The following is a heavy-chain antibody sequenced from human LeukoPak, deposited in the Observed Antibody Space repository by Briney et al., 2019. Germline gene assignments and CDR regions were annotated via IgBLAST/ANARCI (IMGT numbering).Heavy chain of an antibody. CDR2: IYPGDSDT. J-gene: IGHJ6*02. CDR1: GYSFTSYW. V-gene: IGHV5-51*01. D-gene: IGHD2-15*01. CDR3: ARPSAPYYYYYGVDV. Sequence: GESLKISCKGSGYSFTSYWIGWVRQMPGKGLEWMGIIYPGDSDTRYSPSFQGQVTISADKSISTAYLQWSSLKASDTAIYCCARPSAPYYYYYGVDVWGQGTTVTVSS.